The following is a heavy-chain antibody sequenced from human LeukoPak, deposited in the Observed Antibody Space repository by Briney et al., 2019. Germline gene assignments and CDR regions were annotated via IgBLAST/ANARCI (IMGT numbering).Heavy chain of an antibody. J-gene: IGHJ6*02. CDR2: ISSSSSTM. CDR3: VRDGTITFGGVTVGMDV. CDR1: GFTFSTYS. Sequence: GGSLRLSCAASGFTFSTYSMNWVRQAPGKGLEWVSYISSSSSTMWHADSVKGRFTISRDNAKKSLYLQMNSLRAEDTAVYYCVRDGTITFGGVTVGMDVWGQGTTVTVSS. V-gene: IGHV3-48*01. D-gene: IGHD3-16*01.